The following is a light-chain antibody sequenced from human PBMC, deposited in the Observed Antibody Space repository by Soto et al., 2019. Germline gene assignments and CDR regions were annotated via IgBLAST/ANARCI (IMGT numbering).Light chain of an antibody. Sequence: EIVMTQSPATLSVYPGERATLSCRASQSVSNNLAWHQQKPGQAPRLLIYGASTRAAGIPDWFSGSGSGTEFTLTISSLQSEDFAVYYCQQYNSWPRTFGQGTKVEIK. CDR2: GAS. CDR1: QSVSNN. V-gene: IGKV3-15*01. J-gene: IGKJ1*01. CDR3: QQYNSWPRT.